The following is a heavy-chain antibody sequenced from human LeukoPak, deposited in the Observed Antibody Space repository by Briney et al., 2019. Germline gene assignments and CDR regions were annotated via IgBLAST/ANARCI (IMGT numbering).Heavy chain of an antibody. Sequence: GGSLRLSCAASGFTISNYAMGWVRQAPGKGLEWVSDISGSGGDTNYADSVKGRFTISRDNSKDTLDLQMNSLRAEDTAIYYCATFRYSWYVPEFDYWGQGTLVTVSS. D-gene: IGHD6-13*01. V-gene: IGHV3-23*01. CDR3: ATFRYSWYVPEFDY. CDR1: GFTISNYA. CDR2: ISGSGGDT. J-gene: IGHJ4*02.